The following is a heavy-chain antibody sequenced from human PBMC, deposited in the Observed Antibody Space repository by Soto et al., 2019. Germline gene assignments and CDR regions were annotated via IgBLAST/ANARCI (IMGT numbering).Heavy chain of an antibody. CDR2: ISAYNGNT. Sequence: GASVKDSCKASGGTFSSYTISWVRQAPGQGLEWMGWISAYNGNTNYAQKLQGRVTMTTDTSTSTAYMELRSLRSDDTAVYYCARGFPGWYEGDYWGQGTLVTVSS. CDR3: ARGFPGWYEGDY. V-gene: IGHV1-18*01. J-gene: IGHJ4*02. D-gene: IGHD6-19*01. CDR1: GGTFSSYT.